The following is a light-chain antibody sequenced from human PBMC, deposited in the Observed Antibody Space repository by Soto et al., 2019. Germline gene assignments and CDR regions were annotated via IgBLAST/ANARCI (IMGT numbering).Light chain of an antibody. CDR3: SSYTSSSTLDYV. CDR1: SSDVGGYNY. Sequence: QSALTQPASVSGSPGQSITISCTGTSSDVGGYNYVSWYLQHPGKAPKLMIYEVSNRPSGVSNRFSGSKSGNTASLTISGLQAEDEADYYCSSYTSSSTLDYVFGTGTKVTVL. J-gene: IGLJ1*01. V-gene: IGLV2-14*01. CDR2: EVS.